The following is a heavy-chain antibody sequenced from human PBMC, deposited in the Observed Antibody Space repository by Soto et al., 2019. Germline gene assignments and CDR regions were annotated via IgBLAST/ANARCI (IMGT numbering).Heavy chain of an antibody. CDR1: GGTFSSYA. CDR3: ARGETYDFWSGFSDYCYGMDV. CDR2: IIPIFGTA. V-gene: IGHV1-69*12. D-gene: IGHD3-3*01. Sequence: QVQLVQSGAEVKKPGSSVKVSCKASGGTFSSYAISWVRQAPGQGLEWMGGIIPIFGTANYAQKFQGRVTITADESTSTAYMELSSLRSEDTAVYYCARGETYDFWSGFSDYCYGMDVWGQGTTVTVSS. J-gene: IGHJ6*02.